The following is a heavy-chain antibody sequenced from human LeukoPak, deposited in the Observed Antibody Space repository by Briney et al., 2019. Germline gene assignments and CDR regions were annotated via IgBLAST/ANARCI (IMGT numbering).Heavy chain of an antibody. CDR1: GFTFSSYA. CDR3: AKDRGDFPPYFNF. V-gene: IGHV3-23*01. J-gene: IGHJ4*02. D-gene: IGHD2-21*02. CDR2: ISGRDGST. Sequence: GGSLRLPCAASGFTFSSYAMSWVRQAPGKGLEWVSAISGRDGSTFYAGSVEGRFTISRDNSKNTVFLHLTSLRSEDTAMYYCAKDRGDFPPYFNFWGQGTLVTVSS.